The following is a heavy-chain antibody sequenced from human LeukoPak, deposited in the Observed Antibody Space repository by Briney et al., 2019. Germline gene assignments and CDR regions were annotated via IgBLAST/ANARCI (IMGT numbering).Heavy chain of an antibody. CDR3: AKDWYDILTGYYPLFDY. D-gene: IGHD3-9*01. V-gene: IGHV3-30*02. J-gene: IGHJ4*02. Sequence: GGSLRLSCAASGFTFSSYGMHWVRQAPGKGLEWVAFIRYDGSNKYYADSVKGRFTISRDNSKNTLYLQMNSLRAEDTAVYYCAKDWYDILTGYYPLFDYWGQGTLVTVSS. CDR2: IRYDGSNK. CDR1: GFTFSSYG.